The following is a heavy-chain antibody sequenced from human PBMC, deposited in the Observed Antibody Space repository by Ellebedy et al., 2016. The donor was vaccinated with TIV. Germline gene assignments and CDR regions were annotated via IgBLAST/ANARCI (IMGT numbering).Heavy chain of an antibody. CDR2: IIPIFGTA. CDR3: ALGYEDAFDI. J-gene: IGHJ3*02. Sequence: SVKVSXKASRGTFSSYAISWVRQAPGQGLEWMGGIIPIFGTANYAQKFQGRVTITADESTSTAYMELSSLRSEDTAVYYCALGYEDAFDIWGQGTMVTVSS. V-gene: IGHV1-69*13. CDR1: RGTFSSYA. D-gene: IGHD1-1*01.